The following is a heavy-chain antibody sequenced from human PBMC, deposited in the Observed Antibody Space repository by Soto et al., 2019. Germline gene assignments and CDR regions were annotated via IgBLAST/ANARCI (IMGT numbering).Heavy chain of an antibody. J-gene: IGHJ4*02. Sequence: SETLSLTCTVSGGSISSSDYYWGWIRQPPGKGLEWIGSIYYSGSTYYNPSLKSRVTISVDSSTNQFSLKLTSVTAADTSVYYCARLPQSSRTTIFGVVIPQFYFDYWGQGTLVTVSS. CDR3: ARLPQSSRTTIFGVVIPQFYFDY. CDR2: IYYSGST. CDR1: GGSISSSDYY. V-gene: IGHV4-39*01. D-gene: IGHD3-3*01.